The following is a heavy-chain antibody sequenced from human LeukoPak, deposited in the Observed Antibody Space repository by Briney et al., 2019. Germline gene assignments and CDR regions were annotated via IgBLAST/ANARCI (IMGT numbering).Heavy chain of an antibody. CDR2: INHSGST. CDR3: ARGPVGYTDY. J-gene: IGHJ4*02. Sequence: SETLSLTCTVSGGSISSYYWSWIRQPPGKGLEWIGEINHSGSTNYNPSLKSRVTISVDTSKNQFSLKLSSVTAADTAVYYCARGPVGYTDYWGQGTLVTVSS. D-gene: IGHD3-16*02. V-gene: IGHV4-34*01. CDR1: GGSISSYY.